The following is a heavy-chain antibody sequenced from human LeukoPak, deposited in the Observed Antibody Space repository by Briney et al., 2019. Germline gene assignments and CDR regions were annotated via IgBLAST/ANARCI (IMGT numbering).Heavy chain of an antibody. CDR3: AKDRGDDSSSPTLMDY. CDR2: ILSDGSKE. CDR1: GFTFSSYG. Sequence: GGSLRLSCAASGFTFSSYGMHWVRQAPGKGLEWVAVILSDGSKEFYTDSVKGRFTISRDNAKNSLYLQMNSLRAEDTALYYCAKDRGDDSSSPTLMDYWGQGTLVTVSS. J-gene: IGHJ4*02. D-gene: IGHD6-13*01. V-gene: IGHV3-33*03.